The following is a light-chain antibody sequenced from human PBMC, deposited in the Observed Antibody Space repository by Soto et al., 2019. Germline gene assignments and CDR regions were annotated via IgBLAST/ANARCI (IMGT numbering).Light chain of an antibody. CDR1: SSDIGTYDY. CDR3: SSYTTPTTPVV. Sequence: QSVLTQPASVSGSPGQSITISCTGTSSDIGTYDYVSWYQHHPGKAPKLMIYEVTNRPSRVSDRFSGSKSGKTASLTISGLQAEDEADYYCSSYTTPTTPVVFGGGTKLTVL. CDR2: EVT. J-gene: IGLJ2*01. V-gene: IGLV2-14*01.